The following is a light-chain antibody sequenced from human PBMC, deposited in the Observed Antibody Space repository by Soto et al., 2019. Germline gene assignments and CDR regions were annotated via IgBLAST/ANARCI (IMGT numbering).Light chain of an antibody. J-gene: IGKJ1*01. CDR2: GAS. Sequence: EIVMTQSPATLSVSPGERATLSCRASQSVSSNLAWYQQKPGQAPSLLIYGASTRATGIPARFSGSGSGTEFTLTISSLQSEDFAVYYCQQYNNWLTFGQGTKLDIK. CDR3: QQYNNWLT. V-gene: IGKV3-15*01. CDR1: QSVSSN.